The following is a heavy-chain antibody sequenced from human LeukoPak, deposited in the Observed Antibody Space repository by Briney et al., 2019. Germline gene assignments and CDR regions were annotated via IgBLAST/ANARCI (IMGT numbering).Heavy chain of an antibody. J-gene: IGHJ4*02. Sequence: SETLSLTCAVSGGSISSYYWSWIRQPPGKGLEWVGYIYYSGSTNYNPALKRRVTISVDTYKNQFSLKLSSVTAADTAVYYCARDEGWSYFDYWGQGTLVTVSS. CDR1: GGSISSYY. CDR3: ARDEGWSYFDY. D-gene: IGHD2-15*01. CDR2: IYYSGST. V-gene: IGHV4-59*01.